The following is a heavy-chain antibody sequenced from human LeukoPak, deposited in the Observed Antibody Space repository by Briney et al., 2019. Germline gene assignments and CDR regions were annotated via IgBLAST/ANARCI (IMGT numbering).Heavy chain of an antibody. CDR1: GFTFSSSA. J-gene: IGHJ4*02. CDR3: AKEQWELRPLDY. Sequence: GGSLRLSCAASGFTFSSSAMSWVRQVPGKGLEWVSGISASGGSTYYADSVKGRFTISRDNSKNTLYLQMNSLRAEDTAVYYCAKEQWELRPLDYWGQGTLVTVSS. CDR2: ISASGGST. V-gene: IGHV3-23*01. D-gene: IGHD1-26*01.